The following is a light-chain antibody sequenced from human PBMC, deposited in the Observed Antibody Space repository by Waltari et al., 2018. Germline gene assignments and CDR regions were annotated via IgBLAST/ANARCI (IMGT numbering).Light chain of an antibody. Sequence: DIVMTQSPYSLAVSLGDRATINFKSSQSLLYSANNTDYLAWYQQRPGQPPKLLIHWASNRAYGVPDRFTGSESGTEFTHTITSLQAEDVAVYYCHKFYSVPLTFGGGTKVELK. V-gene: IGKV4-1*01. CDR2: WAS. CDR3: HKFYSVPLT. CDR1: QSLLYSANNTDY. J-gene: IGKJ4*01.